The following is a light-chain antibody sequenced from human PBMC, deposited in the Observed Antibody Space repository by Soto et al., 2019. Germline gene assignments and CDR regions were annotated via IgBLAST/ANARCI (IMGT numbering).Light chain of an antibody. V-gene: IGLV2-14*01. Sequence: QSVLTQPASVSGSPGQSITISCTGSSSDIGAYNYVSWYQQHPGRAPKLLIYDVTNRPSGLSNRFSGSKSGSTASLTISGLHAEDEADYYCSSYTNSSIRVFGGGTKLTVL. J-gene: IGLJ3*02. CDR2: DVT. CDR3: SSYTNSSIRV. CDR1: SSDIGAYNY.